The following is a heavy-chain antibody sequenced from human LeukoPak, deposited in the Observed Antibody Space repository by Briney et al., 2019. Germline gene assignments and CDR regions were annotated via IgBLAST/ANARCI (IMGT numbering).Heavy chain of an antibody. CDR1: GFTFSSYA. V-gene: IGHV3-23*01. CDR2: ISGSGGST. D-gene: IGHD2-15*01. J-gene: IGHJ5*02. CDR3: AKDLGVATVLRQFDP. Sequence: GGSLRLSCAASGFTFSSYAMSWVRQAPGKGLEWVSAISGSGGSTYYADSVKGRFTISRDNSKNTLYLQMNSLRAEDTAVYYCAKDLGVATVLRQFDPWGQGTLVTVSS.